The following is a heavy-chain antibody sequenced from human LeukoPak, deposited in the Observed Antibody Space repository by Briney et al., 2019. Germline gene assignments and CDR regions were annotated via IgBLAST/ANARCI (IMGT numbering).Heavy chain of an antibody. J-gene: IGHJ4*02. CDR2: IYYSGST. Sequence: SKTLSLTCTVSGGSISSYYWSWIRQPPGKGLEWIGYIYYSGSTNYNPSLKSRVTISVDTSKNQFSLKLSSVTAADTAVYYCASYSSGWYYFDYWGQGTLVTVSS. V-gene: IGHV4-59*01. CDR1: GGSISSYY. CDR3: ASYSSGWYYFDY. D-gene: IGHD6-19*01.